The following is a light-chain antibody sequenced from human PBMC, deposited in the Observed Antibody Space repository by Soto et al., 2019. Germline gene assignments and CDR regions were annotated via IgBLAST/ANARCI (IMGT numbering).Light chain of an antibody. J-gene: IGKJ2*03. CDR3: QQYSSSPYS. CDR1: QTVSSSF. CDR2: GSS. V-gene: IGKV3-20*01. Sequence: ENVLTQSPDTLSLSPGDRATLSCRASQTVSSSFLAWYQQKPGQAPRLLIYGSSSRASGIPDRFSGSGSGTDFTLTISSLEPEDFAVYYCQQYSSSPYSFGQGTKLEIK.